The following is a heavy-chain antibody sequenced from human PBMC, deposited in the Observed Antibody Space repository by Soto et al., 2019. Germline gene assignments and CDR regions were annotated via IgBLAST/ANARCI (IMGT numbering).Heavy chain of an antibody. CDR2: RYYSEST. D-gene: IGHD2-15*01. Sequence: SETLSLTCTVSAGSITTGGYYWSWIRQLPGKGLEWIGHRYYSESTYYNPSLKSRVSISLDTSKNQFSLKLSFVTAADTAMYYCARTKCSGGSCNSWSLDYWGQGTPVSVAS. CDR1: AGSITTGGYY. J-gene: IGHJ4*02. CDR3: ARTKCSGGSCNSWSLDY. V-gene: IGHV4-31*03.